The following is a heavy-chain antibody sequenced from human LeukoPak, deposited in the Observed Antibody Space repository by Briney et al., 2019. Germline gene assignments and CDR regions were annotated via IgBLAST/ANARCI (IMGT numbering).Heavy chain of an antibody. CDR3: ARDRGYSGYLSPYYFDY. Sequence: SETLSLTCTVSGGSISSSSYYWGWIRQPPGKGLEWIGSIYYSGSTYYNPSLKSRVTISVDTSKNQFSLKLSSVTAADTAVYYCARDRGYSGYLSPYYFDYWGQGTLVTVSS. CDR2: IYYSGST. J-gene: IGHJ4*02. D-gene: IGHD5-12*01. CDR1: GGSISSSSYY. V-gene: IGHV4-39*07.